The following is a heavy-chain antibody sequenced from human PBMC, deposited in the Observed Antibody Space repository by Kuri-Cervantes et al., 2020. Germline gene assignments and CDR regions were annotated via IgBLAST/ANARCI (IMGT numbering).Heavy chain of an antibody. CDR2: IWNDGSNK. J-gene: IGHJ4*02. CDR3: ARPGIYCSGGGSCFPFEC. Sequence: GGSLRLSCAASGFSFSNYGIHWVRQAPGKGLEWVAVIWNDGSNKYYADSVKGRFTISRDNSKNTMYLQMNNLRSEDTAVYYCARPGIYCSGGGSCFPFECWGQGTLVTVSS. D-gene: IGHD2-15*01. CDR1: GFSFSNYG. V-gene: IGHV3-33*08.